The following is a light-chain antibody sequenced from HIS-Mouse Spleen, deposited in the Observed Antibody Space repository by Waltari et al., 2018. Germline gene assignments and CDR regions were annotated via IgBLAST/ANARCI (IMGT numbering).Light chain of an antibody. CDR2: DVS. V-gene: IGLV2-14*03. J-gene: IGLJ3*02. Sequence: SPGQSITISCTGTSSDVGGYNYVSWYQQHPGEAPKLMIYDVSNRPSGVSNRFSGSKSGNTASLTISGLQAEDEADYYCSSYTSSSTLVFGGGTKLTVL. CDR3: SSYTSSSTLV. CDR1: SSDVGGYNY.